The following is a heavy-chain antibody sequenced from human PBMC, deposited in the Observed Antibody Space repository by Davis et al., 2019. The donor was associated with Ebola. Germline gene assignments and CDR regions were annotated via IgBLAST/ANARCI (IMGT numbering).Heavy chain of an antibody. CDR1: GGSVSSASHY. D-gene: IGHD3-3*01. V-gene: IGHV4-61*01. CDR2: INYSGST. J-gene: IGHJ5*02. CDR3: ARVRYYDLNWFDP. Sequence: MPSETLSLTCALSGGSVSSASHYWSWIRQPPGKGLEWIGYINYSGSTNHNPSLKSRVTMSVDTSKNQFSLYLSSVTAADTAVYFCARVRYYDLNWFDPWGQGTLVTVSS.